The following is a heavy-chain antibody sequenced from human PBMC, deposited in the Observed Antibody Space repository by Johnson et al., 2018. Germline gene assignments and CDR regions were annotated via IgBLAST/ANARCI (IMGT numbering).Heavy chain of an antibody. D-gene: IGHD1-1*01. CDR3: TLWSVEAESYYYYMDV. CDR1: GFTFSNAW. V-gene: IGHV3-15*07. Sequence: VQLVESGGGVVQPGRSLRLSCAASGFTFSNAWMNWVRQAPGKGLEWVGRIKSKTDGGTTDYAAPVKGRFTISRDDSKNTLYLQMNSLKTEDTAVYYCTLWSVEAESYYYYMDVWGKGTTVTVSS. CDR2: IKSKTDGGTT. J-gene: IGHJ6*03.